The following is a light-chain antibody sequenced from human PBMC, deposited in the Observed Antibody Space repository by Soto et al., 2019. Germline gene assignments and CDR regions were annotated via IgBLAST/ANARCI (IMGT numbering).Light chain of an antibody. CDR3: GSWDSSLSAYV. CDR1: SSDIGGNS. J-gene: IGLJ1*01. Sequence: QAVLTQPPSVSAAPGQKVTISCSGSSSDIGGNSVSWYQQLPGTAPKLLIYDDNKRPSGIPDRFSGSKSGTSATLGITGFQTGDEADDYCGSWDSSLSAYVFGSG. CDR2: DDN. V-gene: IGLV1-51*01.